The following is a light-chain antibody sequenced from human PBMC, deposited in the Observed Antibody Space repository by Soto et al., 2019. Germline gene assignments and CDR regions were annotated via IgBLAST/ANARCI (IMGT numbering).Light chain of an antibody. Sequence: EIVLTQSPATLSLSPGERATLSCRASQSVSSYLVWYQQKPGQAPRLLIHDASNRATGIPARFSGSGSGTDFTLTISSLEPEYFAVYYCQQRSNGITFGQGTRLEIK. V-gene: IGKV3-11*01. CDR1: QSVSSY. J-gene: IGKJ5*01. CDR3: QQRSNGIT. CDR2: DAS.